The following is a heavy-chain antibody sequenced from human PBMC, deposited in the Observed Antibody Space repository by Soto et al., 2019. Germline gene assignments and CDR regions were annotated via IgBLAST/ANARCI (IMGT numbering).Heavy chain of an antibody. CDR2: MNPNSGNT. D-gene: IGHD6-13*01. CDR1: GYTFTSYD. J-gene: IGHJ6*02. CDR3: ARRGYSSSWYYYYYYGMDV. V-gene: IGHV1-8*01. Sequence: QVQLVQSGAEVKKPGASVKVSCKASGYTFTSYDINWVRQATGQGLEWMGWMNPNSGNTGYAQKFQGRVTMTRKTSISTAYMERSSLRSEDTAVYYCARRGYSSSWYYYYYYGMDVWGQGTTVTVSS.